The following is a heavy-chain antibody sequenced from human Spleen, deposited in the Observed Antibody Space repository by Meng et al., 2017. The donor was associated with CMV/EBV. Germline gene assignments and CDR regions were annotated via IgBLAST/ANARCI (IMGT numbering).Heavy chain of an antibody. D-gene: IGHD5-18*01. Sequence: SGPPFTHSWIGWVRQKPGEGPEWMGLIYPGDSETRYSPSIQGQVTISADKSITTAYLEWSSLKASDTAMYYCARHVRTAMFTYFDLWGRGTLVTVS. J-gene: IGHJ2*01. V-gene: IGHV5-51*01. CDR2: IYPGDSET. CDR1: GPPFTHSW. CDR3: ARHVRTAMFTYFDL.